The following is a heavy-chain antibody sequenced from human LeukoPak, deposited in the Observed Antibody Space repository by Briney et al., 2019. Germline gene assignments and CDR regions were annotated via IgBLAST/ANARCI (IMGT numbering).Heavy chain of an antibody. CDR3: ASRPQGIVGATGFDY. CDR1: EYSFATYW. V-gene: IGHV5-51*01. CDR2: IYPRDSDT. D-gene: IGHD1-26*01. Sequence: GESLKISCQGSEYSFATYWIAWLRQMPGKSLEWMGIIYPRDSDTKYSPSFQGQVTISADKSIKTTYLQWSSLKASATAMSSCASRPQGIVGATGFDYWGQGTLVTVSS. J-gene: IGHJ4*02.